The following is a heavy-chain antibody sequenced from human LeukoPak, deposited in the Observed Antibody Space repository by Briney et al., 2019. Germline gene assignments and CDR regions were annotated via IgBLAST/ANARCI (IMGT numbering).Heavy chain of an antibody. J-gene: IGHJ4*02. CDR2: ISSSSSYA. D-gene: IGHD5-18*01. CDR1: GCTFSDYY. Sequence: PGGSLRLSCADSGCTFSDYYMSWIRQAPGKGLEWVSYISSSSSYANYADSVKGRFTISRDNAKNSLYLQMNSLRAEDTAVYYCARGGGYSYGHLNFDYWGQGTLVTVSS. V-gene: IGHV3-11*06. CDR3: ARGGGYSYGHLNFDY.